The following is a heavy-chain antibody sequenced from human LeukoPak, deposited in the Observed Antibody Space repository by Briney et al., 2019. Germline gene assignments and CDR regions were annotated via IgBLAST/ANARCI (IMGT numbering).Heavy chain of an antibody. CDR2: VWNDGSNK. Sequence: PGGSLRLSCAASGFIFNSDGMHWVRQAPGKGLEWVAVVWNDGSNKYYADSVKGRFTISRDNPKNTLYLQMNSLRAEDTAVYYCARDRSGSYDAFDIWGQGTMVTVS. J-gene: IGHJ3*02. D-gene: IGHD1-26*01. V-gene: IGHV3-33*01. CDR3: ARDRSGSYDAFDI. CDR1: GFIFNSDG.